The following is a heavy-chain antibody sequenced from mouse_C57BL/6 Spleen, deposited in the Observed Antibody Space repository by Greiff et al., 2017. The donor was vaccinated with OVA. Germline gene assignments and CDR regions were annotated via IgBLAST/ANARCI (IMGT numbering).Heavy chain of an antibody. D-gene: IGHD2-4*01. CDR2: ISSGSSTI. J-gene: IGHJ4*01. V-gene: IGHV5-17*01. CDR1: GFTFSDYG. Sequence: DVQLVESGGGLVKPGGSLKLSCAASGFTFSDYGMHWVRQAPEKGLEWVAYISSGSSTIYYADTVKGRFTISRDNAKNTLFLQMTSLRSEDTAMYYCARWDDYDDYAMDYWGQGTSVTVSS. CDR3: ARWDDYDDYAMDY.